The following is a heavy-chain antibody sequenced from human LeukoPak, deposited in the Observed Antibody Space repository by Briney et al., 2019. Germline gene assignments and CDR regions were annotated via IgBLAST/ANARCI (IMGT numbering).Heavy chain of an antibody. CDR2: IYYSGST. Sequence: SETLSLTCTVSGGSISNYYWSWIRQPPGKGLEWIGYIYYSGSTNYNPSLKSRVTISVDTSKNQFSLNLRSVTPEDTAVYYCARNLIPEQLVLNFWGQGTLVTVSS. J-gene: IGHJ4*02. CDR3: ARNLIPEQLVLNF. CDR1: GGSISNYY. V-gene: IGHV4-59*01. D-gene: IGHD6-13*01.